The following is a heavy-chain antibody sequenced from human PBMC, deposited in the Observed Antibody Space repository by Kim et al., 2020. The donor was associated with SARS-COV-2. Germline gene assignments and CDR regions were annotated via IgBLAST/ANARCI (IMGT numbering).Heavy chain of an antibody. V-gene: IGHV4-39*01. CDR1: GGSISSSDYY. J-gene: IGHJ3*02. Sequence: SETLSLTCTVSGGSISSSDYYWGWFRQPPGKGLEWIATIYYSGRTYYNPSLTSRVTISLDTSQNQFSLKVNSVTAADTAVYYCARRGRVLRFLDSPRRYAFDMWGQGTKVTVSS. CDR3: ARRGRVLRFLDSPRRYAFDM. D-gene: IGHD3-3*01. CDR2: IYYSGRT.